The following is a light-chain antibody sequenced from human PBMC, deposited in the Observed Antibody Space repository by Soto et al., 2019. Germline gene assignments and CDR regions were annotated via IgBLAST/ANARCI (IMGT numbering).Light chain of an antibody. J-gene: IGKJ1*01. CDR2: DAS. CDR1: QSVRSY. Sequence: EIVLTQSPATLSLSPGERATLSCRASQSVRSYLAWYQQKPGQAPRLLIYDASNRATGTPARFSGSGSGTDFTLTISSLQSEDFAVYYCQQYNNWPETFGQGTKVDIK. V-gene: IGKV3-11*01. CDR3: QQYNNWPET.